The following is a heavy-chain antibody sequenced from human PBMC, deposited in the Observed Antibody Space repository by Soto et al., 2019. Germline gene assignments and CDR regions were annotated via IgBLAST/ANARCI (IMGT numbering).Heavy chain of an antibody. D-gene: IGHD4-17*01. CDR2: ISGSGAST. J-gene: IGHJ3*01. CDR1: GFALISSA. V-gene: IGHV3-23*01. CDR3: AKPVYGDAFDL. Sequence: GGSLRLSCAASGFALISSAMSWVRQAPGKGLEWVSAISGSGASTYYADSVKGRFTISRDNSKNTLYLQMNSLRAGDAAVYYCAKPVYGDAFDLWGQGTMVTVSS.